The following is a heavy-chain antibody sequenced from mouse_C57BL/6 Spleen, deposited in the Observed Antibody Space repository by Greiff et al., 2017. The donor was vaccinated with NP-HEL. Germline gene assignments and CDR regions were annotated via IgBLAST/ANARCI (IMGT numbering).Heavy chain of an antibody. CDR1: GYAFSSYW. CDR2: IYPGDGDT. CDR3: ARSRYYGSSWYFDV. V-gene: IGHV1-80*01. Sequence: QVQLQQSGAELVKPGASVKISCKASGYAFSSYWMNWVKRRPGKGLEWIGQIYPGDGDTNYNGKFKGKATLTADKSSSTAYMQLSSLTSEDSAVYFCARSRYYGSSWYFDVWGTGTTVTVSS. D-gene: IGHD1-1*01. J-gene: IGHJ1*03.